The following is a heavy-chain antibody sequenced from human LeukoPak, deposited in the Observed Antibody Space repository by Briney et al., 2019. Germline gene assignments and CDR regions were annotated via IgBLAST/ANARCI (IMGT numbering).Heavy chain of an antibody. D-gene: IGHD1-1*01. CDR3: SREWGNGNDLRPDS. CDR2: IRSSIYGGTP. J-gene: IGHJ4*02. V-gene: IGHV3-49*03. CDR1: GFTFREFA. Sequence: GGSLRLSCTSSGFTFREFAVSWFRQAPGKGLEWIGFIRSSIYGGTPKAAASVKGRFIFSRDDSKGVAYLRMNSLKTDDTAVYYCSREWGNGNDLRPDSWGQGTLVTVSS.